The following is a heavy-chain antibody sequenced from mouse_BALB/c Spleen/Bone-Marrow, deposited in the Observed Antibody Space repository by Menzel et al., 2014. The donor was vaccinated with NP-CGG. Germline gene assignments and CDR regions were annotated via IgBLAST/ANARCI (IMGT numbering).Heavy chain of an antibody. CDR3: AREGGYYYGSSPYFDV. J-gene: IGHJ1*01. V-gene: IGHV1-20*02. Sequence: VQLQQSGPELVKPGASVKISCKASGYSFTGYSMNWVMQSHGKSLERIGRINPYNGDTFYNQKFKGKATLTVDKSSGTAHMELRSLASEDSAVYYCAREGGYYYGSSPYFDVWGAGTTVTVSS. CDR1: GYSFTGYS. D-gene: IGHD1-1*01. CDR2: INPYNGDT.